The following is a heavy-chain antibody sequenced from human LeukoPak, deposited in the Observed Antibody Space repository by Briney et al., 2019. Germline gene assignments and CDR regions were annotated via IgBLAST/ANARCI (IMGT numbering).Heavy chain of an antibody. CDR1: GFIFSSYA. CDR3: AKGGEWLISSAYYYYYMDV. J-gene: IGHJ6*03. D-gene: IGHD5-12*01. CDR2: ISSSGGST. Sequence: GGSLRLSCAASGFIFSSYAMSWVRQAPGKGLEWVSAISSSGGSTYYVDSVKGRFTISRDNSKNTLYLQMNSLRAEDTAVYYCAKGGEWLISSAYYYYYMDVWGKGTTVTISS. V-gene: IGHV3-23*01.